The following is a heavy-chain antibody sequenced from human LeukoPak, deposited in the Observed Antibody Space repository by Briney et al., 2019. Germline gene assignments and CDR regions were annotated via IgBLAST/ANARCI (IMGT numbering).Heavy chain of an antibody. J-gene: IGHJ4*02. CDR2: ISTGSSTM. V-gene: IGHV3-48*01. CDR1: GFTFSTYG. Sequence: GGSLRLSCAASGFTFSTYGMSWVRQAPGKGLEWVSYISTGSSTMYYADSVKGRFTISRDNVKNSLDLQMNSPRAEDTAMYYCARDGTVAASFDYWGQGTLVTVSS. D-gene: IGHD6-19*01. CDR3: ARDGTVAASFDY.